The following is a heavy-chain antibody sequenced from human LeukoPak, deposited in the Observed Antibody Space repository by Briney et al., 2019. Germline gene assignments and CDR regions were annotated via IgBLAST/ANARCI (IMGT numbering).Heavy chain of an antibody. J-gene: IGHJ4*02. CDR2: ISSSSSYI. CDR3: AKDGPVGGAQFDY. D-gene: IGHD1-26*01. CDR1: GFTFSSYS. Sequence: GGSLRLSCAASGFTFSSYSMNWVRQAPGKGLEWVSSISSSSSYIYYADSVKGRFTISRDNSKNTLYLQMNSLRAEDTAVYYCAKDGPVGGAQFDYWGQGTLVTVSS. V-gene: IGHV3-21*01.